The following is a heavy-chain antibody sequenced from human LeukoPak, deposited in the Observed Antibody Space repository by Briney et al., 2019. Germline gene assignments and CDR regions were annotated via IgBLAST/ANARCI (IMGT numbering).Heavy chain of an antibody. CDR2: IYTSGST. Sequence: ETLSLTCTVSGDSISSFYWTWIRQPAGKGLEWIGRIYTSGSTNYNPSLKSRVTMSVDTSKNQFSLKLSSVTAADTAVYYCARGRSGSYWAFDYWGQGTLVTVSS. J-gene: IGHJ4*02. CDR3: ARGRSGSYWAFDY. D-gene: IGHD1-26*01. CDR1: GDSISSFY. V-gene: IGHV4-4*07.